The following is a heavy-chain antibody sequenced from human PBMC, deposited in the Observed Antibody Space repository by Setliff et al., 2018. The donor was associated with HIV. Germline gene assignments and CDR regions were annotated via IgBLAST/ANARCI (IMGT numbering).Heavy chain of an antibody. V-gene: IGHV1-2*02. CDR3: ARAESLGWYYNYMDV. Sequence: GASVKVSCKASGYTFTDYYMHWVRQAPGQGLEWLGWINPNSGGTNYAQKFQGRVTMTTDTSITTVYMDLSSLTSDDTAVYYCARAESLGWYYNYMDVWGKGTTVTVS. CDR2: INPNSGGT. J-gene: IGHJ6*03. D-gene: IGHD1-20*01. CDR1: GYTFTDYY.